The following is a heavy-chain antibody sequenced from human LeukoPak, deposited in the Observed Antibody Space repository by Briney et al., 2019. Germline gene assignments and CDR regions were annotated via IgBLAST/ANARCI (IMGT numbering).Heavy chain of an antibody. J-gene: IGHJ3*01. CDR2: IYPGDSNT. CDR1: GYNFSNYW. V-gene: IGHV5-51*01. Sequence: GESLKISCKGSGYNFSNYWIGWVCQMPGKGLEWMGIIYPGDSNTRSSPSFQGQVTISADKSIATAFLQWSSLKASDTAIYYCARRLWFGDQEVFDVWGQGTMVTVSS. D-gene: IGHD3-10*01. CDR3: ARRLWFGDQEVFDV.